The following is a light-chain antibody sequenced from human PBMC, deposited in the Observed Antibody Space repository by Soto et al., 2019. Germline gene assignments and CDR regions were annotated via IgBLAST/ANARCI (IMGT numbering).Light chain of an antibody. J-gene: IGKJ5*01. V-gene: IGKV3-11*01. CDR3: QQRSNWPRLIT. CDR2: DAS. CDR1: QSVSSY. Sequence: EIVLTQSPATLSLSPGERANLSCRASQSVSSYLAWYQQKPGQAPMLLIYDASNRATGIPARFSGSGSGTDFTLTISSLEPEDFAVYYCQQRSNWPRLITFGQGTRLEIK.